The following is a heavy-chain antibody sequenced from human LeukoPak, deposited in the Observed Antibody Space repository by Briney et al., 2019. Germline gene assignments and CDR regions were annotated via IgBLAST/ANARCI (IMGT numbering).Heavy chain of an antibody. CDR2: ISHSAST. D-gene: IGHD6-13*01. Sequence: SETLSLTCAVYGGSFNGYYWSWIRQTPGKGLDWIGEISHSASTHYNPSLESRVTLSVDTSKNQFSLNLTSVTAADTAMYYCAKDSNTWYFDYWGQGTLVTVSS. J-gene: IGHJ4*02. CDR3: AKDSNTWYFDY. V-gene: IGHV4-34*01. CDR1: GGSFNGYY.